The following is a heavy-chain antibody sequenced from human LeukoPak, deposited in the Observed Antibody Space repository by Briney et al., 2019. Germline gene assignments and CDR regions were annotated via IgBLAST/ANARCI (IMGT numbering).Heavy chain of an antibody. CDR3: ARGGVGSSSSGPLYAFDI. CDR2: TYYRSKWYN. V-gene: IGHV6-1*01. D-gene: IGHD6-6*01. J-gene: IGHJ3*02. CDR1: GDRVSSNSAA. Sequence: SQTLSLTCAISGDRVSSNSAAWNWIRQSPSRGLEWLGRTYYRSKWYNDYAVSVKSRITINPDTSKNQFSLQLNSVTPEDTAVYYCARGGVGSSSSGPLYAFDIWGQGTMVTVSS.